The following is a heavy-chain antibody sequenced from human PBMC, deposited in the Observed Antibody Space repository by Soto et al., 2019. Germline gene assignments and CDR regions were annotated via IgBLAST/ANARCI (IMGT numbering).Heavy chain of an antibody. V-gene: IGHV3-66*01. Sequence: GGSLRLSCAASGFTVSSNYMSWVRQAPGKGLEWVSVIYSGGSTYYADSVKGRFTISRDNSKNTLYLQMNSLRAEDTAVYYCAKDIIARQLAAAFDIWGQGTMVTVSS. CDR2: IYSGGST. CDR3: AKDIIARQLAAAFDI. J-gene: IGHJ3*02. D-gene: IGHD6-13*01. CDR1: GFTVSSNY.